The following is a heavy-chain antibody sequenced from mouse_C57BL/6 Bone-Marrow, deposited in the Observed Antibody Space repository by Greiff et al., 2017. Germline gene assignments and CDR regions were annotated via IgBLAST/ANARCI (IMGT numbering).Heavy chain of an antibody. CDR1: GFTFSSYA. Sequence: DVHLVESGGGLVKPGGSLKLSCAASGFTFSSYAMSWVRQTPEKRLEWVATISDGGSYTYYPDNVKGRFTISRDNAKNNLYLQMSHLKSEDTAMYYCARSGYWGQGTSVTVSS. CDR2: ISDGGSYT. J-gene: IGHJ4*01. D-gene: IGHD3-1*01. V-gene: IGHV5-4*01. CDR3: ARSGY.